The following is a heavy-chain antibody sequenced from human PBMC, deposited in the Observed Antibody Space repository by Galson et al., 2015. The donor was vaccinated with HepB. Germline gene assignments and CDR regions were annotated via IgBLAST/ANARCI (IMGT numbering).Heavy chain of an antibody. CDR1: GYSFTSYW. J-gene: IGHJ4*02. Sequence: QSGAEVKKPGESLKISCEVSGYSFTSYWIAWVRQMPGKGLEWMGIIYPSDSDTGYSPSFQGQVTISADKSISTAYLQWSSLKASDTAMYYCARLWPRGYNYASLDFWGQGTLVTVSS. CDR3: ARLWPRGYNYASLDF. CDR2: IYPSDSDT. D-gene: IGHD5-18*01. V-gene: IGHV5-51*03.